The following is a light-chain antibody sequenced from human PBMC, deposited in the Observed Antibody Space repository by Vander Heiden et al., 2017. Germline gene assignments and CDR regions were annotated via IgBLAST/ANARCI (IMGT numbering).Light chain of an antibody. CDR3: QQSYSTTWT. CDR2: AAS. Sequence: DIQTTHSPSSLSASVADSVTITCRASQSISSYLNWYQQKPGKAPKLLIYAASSLKSGVPSRFSGSGSGTDFTLTISRLQPEDFATYYCQQSYSTTWTFGQGTKVEIK. CDR1: QSISSY. V-gene: IGKV1-39*01. J-gene: IGKJ1*01.